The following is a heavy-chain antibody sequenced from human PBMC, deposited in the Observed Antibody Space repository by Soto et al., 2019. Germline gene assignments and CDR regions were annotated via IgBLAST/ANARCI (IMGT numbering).Heavy chain of an antibody. Sequence: GGSLRLSCAASGFTFSSYGMHWVRQAPGKGLEWVAVISYDGSNKYYADSVKGRFTISRDNSKNTLYLQMNSLRAEDTAVYYCANLLSRIPPGLSAKYYFDYWGQGTLVTVSS. J-gene: IGHJ4*02. CDR3: ANLLSRIPPGLSAKYYFDY. CDR1: GFTFSSYG. V-gene: IGHV3-30*18. CDR2: ISYDGSNK.